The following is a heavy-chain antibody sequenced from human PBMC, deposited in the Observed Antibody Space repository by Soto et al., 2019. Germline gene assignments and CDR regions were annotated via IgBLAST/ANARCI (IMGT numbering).Heavy chain of an antibody. CDR3: ARGVLVEGTSSPDMFDY. J-gene: IGHJ4*02. V-gene: IGHV4-59*01. Sequence: SETLSLTCTVSGVSISSYYWSWIRQPPGKGLEWIGYVYYSGGTNYNPSLKGRVTILLDAPKNQFSLKLSSVIAADTAVYYCARGVLVEGTSSPDMFDYWGQGTQVTVSS. CDR2: VYYSGGT. CDR1: GVSISSYY. D-gene: IGHD6-6*01.